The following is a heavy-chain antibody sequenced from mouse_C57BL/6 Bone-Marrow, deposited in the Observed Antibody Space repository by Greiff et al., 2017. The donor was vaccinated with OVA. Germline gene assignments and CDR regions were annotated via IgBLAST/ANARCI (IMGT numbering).Heavy chain of an antibody. D-gene: IGHD2-5*01. CDR1: GYTFTDYE. Sequence: QVHVKQSGAELVRPGASVTLSCKASGYTFTDYEMHWVKQTPVHGLEWIGAIDPETGGTAYNQKFKGKATLTADKSSSTAYMELHSLTSEDSAVYYCTRGYSNAMDYWGQGTSVTVSS. CDR3: TRGYSNAMDY. CDR2: IDPETGGT. V-gene: IGHV1-15*01. J-gene: IGHJ4*01.